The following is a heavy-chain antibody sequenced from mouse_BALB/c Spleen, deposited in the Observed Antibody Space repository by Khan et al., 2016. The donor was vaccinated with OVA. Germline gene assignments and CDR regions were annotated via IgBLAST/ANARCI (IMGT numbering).Heavy chain of an antibody. CDR3: ARDGHYAMDY. CDR2: ISYSGST. J-gene: IGHJ4*01. V-gene: IGHV3-2*02. Sequence: EVKLLESGPGLVKPSQSLPLTCTVTGYSITSDYAWNWIRQFPGNKLEWMGYISYSGSTSYNPSLKSRISITRDTSKNQFFLQLNSVTTEDTATYYCARDGHYAMDYWGQGTSVTVSS. CDR1: GYSITSDYA. D-gene: IGHD2-3*01.